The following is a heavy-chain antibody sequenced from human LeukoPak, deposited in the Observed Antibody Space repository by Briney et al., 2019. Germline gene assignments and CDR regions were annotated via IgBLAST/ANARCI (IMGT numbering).Heavy chain of an antibody. CDR1: GFTFSSYA. CDR3: AKAAVITWGLYYFDY. CDR2: ISGTGGSI. V-gene: IGHV3-23*01. D-gene: IGHD5-24*01. Sequence: GGSLRLSCAASGFTFSSYAMSWVRQAPGKGLEWVSGISGTGGSIYYADSVKGRFTISRDNSKNTLYLQMNSLRAEDTAVYYCAKAAVITWGLYYFDYWCQGSLVTVSS. J-gene: IGHJ4*02.